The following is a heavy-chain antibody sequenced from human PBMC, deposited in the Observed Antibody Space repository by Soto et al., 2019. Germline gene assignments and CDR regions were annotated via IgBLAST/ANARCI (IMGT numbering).Heavy chain of an antibody. CDR1: GYSFTSYW. CDR2: IDPSDSYT. D-gene: IGHD5-18*01. CDR3: AIHPPRGYSYGSGDY. J-gene: IGHJ4*02. Sequence: GESLKISCKGSGYSFTSYWISWVRQMPGKGLEWMGRIDPSDSYTNYSPSFQGHVTISADKSISTAYLQWSSLKASDTAMYYCAIHPPRGYSYGSGDYWGQGTLVTVSS. V-gene: IGHV5-10-1*01.